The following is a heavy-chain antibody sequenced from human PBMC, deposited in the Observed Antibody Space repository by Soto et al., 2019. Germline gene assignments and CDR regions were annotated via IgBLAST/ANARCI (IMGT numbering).Heavy chain of an antibody. V-gene: IGHV3-21*01. Sequence: GGSLRLSCAASGFTFGTYTMNWVREVPGKGLEWVSSIGTTSSYIYYADSVRGRFTISRDNAGGSVYLKMSSLRAEDTAVYYCARVMCGDCSSYYYYSMDVWGQGTTVTVSS. CDR3: ARVMCGDCSSYYYYSMDV. CDR2: IGTTSSYI. CDR1: GFTFGTYT. J-gene: IGHJ6*02. D-gene: IGHD2-21*02.